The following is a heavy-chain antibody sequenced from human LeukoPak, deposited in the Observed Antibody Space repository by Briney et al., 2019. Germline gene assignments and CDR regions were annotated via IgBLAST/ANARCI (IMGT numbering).Heavy chain of an antibody. Sequence: GGSLRLSCAASGFTFSSYGMHWVRQAPGKGLEWVAVISNDESKKYYADSVKGRFTISRDNSKNTLSLQVSSLRAEDTAVYYCAKDRYSYAFEYFESWGQGTLVTVSS. CDR3: AKDRYSYAFEYFES. CDR2: ISNDESKK. D-gene: IGHD5-18*01. CDR1: GFTFSSYG. J-gene: IGHJ4*02. V-gene: IGHV3-30*18.